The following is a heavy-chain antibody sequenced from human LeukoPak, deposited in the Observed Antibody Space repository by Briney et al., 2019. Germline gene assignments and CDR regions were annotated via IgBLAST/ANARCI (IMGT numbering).Heavy chain of an antibody. CDR2: IYSGGST. V-gene: IGHV3-66*02. Sequence: GGSLRLSCAASGFTVSSNYMSWVRQAPGKGLEWASVIYSGGSTYYADSVKGRFTISRDNSKNTLYLQMNSLRAEDTAVYCCARAGTPTNAFDIWGQGTMVTVSS. J-gene: IGHJ3*02. CDR1: GFTVSSNY. CDR3: ARAGTPTNAFDI.